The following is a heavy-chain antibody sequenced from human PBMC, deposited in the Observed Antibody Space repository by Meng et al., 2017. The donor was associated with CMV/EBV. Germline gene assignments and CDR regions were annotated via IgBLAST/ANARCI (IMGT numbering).Heavy chain of an antibody. D-gene: IGHD2-2*02. V-gene: IGHV3-30-3*01. CDR3: ARGDRIVVVPAAIQKVTYYYYYGMDV. Sequence: GESLKISCAASGFTFSSYAMHWVRQAPGKGLEWVAVISYDGSNKYYADSVKGRFTISRDNAKNSLYLQMNSLRAEDTAVYYCARGDRIVVVPAAIQKVTYYYYYGMDVWGQGTTVTVSS. CDR2: ISYDGSNK. J-gene: IGHJ6*02. CDR1: GFTFSSYA.